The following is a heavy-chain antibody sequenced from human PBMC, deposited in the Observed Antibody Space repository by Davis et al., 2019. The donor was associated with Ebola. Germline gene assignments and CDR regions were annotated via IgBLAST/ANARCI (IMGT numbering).Heavy chain of an antibody. V-gene: IGHV1-46*01. CDR2: INPSGGST. J-gene: IGHJ6*02. Sequence: ASVKVSCKASGYTFTSYYMHWVRQAPGQGLEWMGIINPSGGSTSYAQKFQGRVTMTRNTSISTAYMELSSLRSEDTAVYYCARLPRRVTVRMDVWGQGTTVTVSS. CDR3: ARLPRRVTVRMDV. D-gene: IGHD5-18*01. CDR1: GYTFTSYY.